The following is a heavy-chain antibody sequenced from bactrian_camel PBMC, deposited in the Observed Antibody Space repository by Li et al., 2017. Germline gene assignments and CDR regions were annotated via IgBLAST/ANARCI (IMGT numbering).Heavy chain of an antibody. J-gene: IGHJ6*01. CDR1: GDTHMRYC. D-gene: IGHD6*01. CDR3: AAEYGGSWYPSFGY. CDR2: VDSDGSI. Sequence: HVQLVESGGGSVQAGGSLRLSCVASGDTHMRYCLAWFRQAPGKEREGIAGVDSDGSISYADSVKGRFTISKDNAKNTLYLQMNSLKPEDTAVYYCAAEYGGSWYPSFGYWGQGTQVTVS. V-gene: IGHV3S6*01.